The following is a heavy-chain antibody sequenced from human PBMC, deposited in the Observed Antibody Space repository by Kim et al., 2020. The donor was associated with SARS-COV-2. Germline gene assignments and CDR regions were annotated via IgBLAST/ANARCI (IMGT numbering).Heavy chain of an antibody. V-gene: IGHV1-8*01. J-gene: IGHJ4*02. Sequence: ASVKVSCKAFGYTFTSYDINWVRQATGQGLEWMGWMNPNSGNTGYARNFQGRVTMSRDTSISTAFMELRSLTSEDTAVYYCTRGRPSPFDYWGQGTLVTVSS. CDR2: MNPNSGNT. CDR3: TRGRPSPFDY. D-gene: IGHD6-6*01. CDR1: GYTFTSYD.